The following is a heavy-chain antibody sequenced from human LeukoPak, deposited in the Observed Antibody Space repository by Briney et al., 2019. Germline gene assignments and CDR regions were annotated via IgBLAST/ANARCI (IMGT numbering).Heavy chain of an antibody. J-gene: IGHJ5*02. CDR1: GFTFSDYY. D-gene: IGHD1-26*01. V-gene: IGHV3-11*01. Sequence: GGSLRLSCAASGFTFSDYYMSWIRQSPGKGLEWVSSITGTGRTKCYADFVEGRFAVSRDNAKNSLFLQMNNLRADDTAVDYCFLGAQGLDPWGQGTLVTVSS. CDR2: ITGTGRTK. CDR3: FLGAQGLDP.